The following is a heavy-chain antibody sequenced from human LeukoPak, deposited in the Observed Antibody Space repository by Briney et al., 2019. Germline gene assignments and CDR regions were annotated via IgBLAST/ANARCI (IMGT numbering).Heavy chain of an antibody. D-gene: IGHD1-1*01. V-gene: IGHV1-18*01. CDR1: GYTFSSYG. CDR2: ISANNGDT. CDR3: ARDGPIRAATGTVWFDP. Sequence: ASVKVSCKGSGYTFSSYGISWVRQAPGQGLEWMGWISANNGDTNHAQKLQGRVTMTTDTSTSTAYMELRSLRSDDTAVYYCARDGPIRAATGTVWFDPWGQGTLVTVSS. J-gene: IGHJ5*02.